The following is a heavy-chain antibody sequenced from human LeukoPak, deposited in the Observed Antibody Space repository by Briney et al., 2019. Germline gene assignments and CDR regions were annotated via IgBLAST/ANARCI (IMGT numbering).Heavy chain of an antibody. J-gene: IGHJ4*02. D-gene: IGHD6-6*01. CDR3: ARSGIAARGGMILDY. CDR2: IYTSGST. V-gene: IGHV4-4*07. Sequence: SETLSLTCTVSGGSISSYYWSWIRQPAGKGLEWIGRIYTSGSTNYNPSLKSRVTMSVDTSKNQFSLKLSSVTAADTAVYYCARSGIAARGGMILDYWGQGTLVTVSS. CDR1: GGSISSYY.